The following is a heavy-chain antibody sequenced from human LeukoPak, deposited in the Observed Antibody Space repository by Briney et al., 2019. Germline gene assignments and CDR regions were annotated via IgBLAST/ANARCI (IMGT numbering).Heavy chain of an antibody. Sequence: SETLSLTCAVSGGSISSTSYYWAWIRQPPGKGLEWIGTIYYSGSTYHNPSLKSRVTMSVDTSRNQFSLKLSSVDAADTAVYYCAKAGVRYFDSSGLYVFDFWGQGTTVTVSS. CDR3: AKAGVRYFDSSGLYVFDF. V-gene: IGHV4-39*01. CDR2: IYYSGST. CDR1: GGSISSTSYY. D-gene: IGHD3-22*01. J-gene: IGHJ3*01.